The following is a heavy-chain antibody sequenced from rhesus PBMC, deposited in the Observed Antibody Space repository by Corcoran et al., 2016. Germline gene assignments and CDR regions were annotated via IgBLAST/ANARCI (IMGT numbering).Heavy chain of an antibody. CDR2: IYGSGGST. CDR1: GCSISYSYY. Sequence: QVQLQESGPGLVNPSETLSLTCTVSGCSISYSYYWICIRPTPWKGLEWMGCIYGSGGSTNYNPSLKSRVTISRDTYKNQFSLKLSSVTAADTAVYYCARVRRQLGTFDYWGQGVVVTVSS. J-gene: IGHJ4*01. D-gene: IGHD6-25*01. CDR3: ARVRRQLGTFDY. V-gene: IGHV4S7*01.